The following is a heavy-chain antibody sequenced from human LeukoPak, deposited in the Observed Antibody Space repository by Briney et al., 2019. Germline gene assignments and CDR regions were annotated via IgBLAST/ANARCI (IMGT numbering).Heavy chain of an antibody. D-gene: IGHD4-11*01. CDR3: ARMNWLTTDNPNWFDP. V-gene: IGHV1-8*01. CDR1: GYTFTSYD. J-gene: IGHJ5*02. CDR2: MKPNSGDT. Sequence: ASAKVSCKASGYTFTSYDINWVRQANGQGLEWMGWMKPNSGDTGYAQKFQGRVTMTRNTSISTAYMELSSLRSEDTAVYYCARMNWLTTDNPNWFDPWGQGTLVTVSS.